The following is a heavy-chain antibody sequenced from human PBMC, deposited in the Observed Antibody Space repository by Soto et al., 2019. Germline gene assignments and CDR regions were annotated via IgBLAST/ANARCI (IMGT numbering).Heavy chain of an antibody. V-gene: IGHV1-69*01. CDR2: MIPIFGTA. D-gene: IGHD2-15*01. J-gene: IGHJ6*02. CDR1: GGTFSSYA. Sequence: QVQLVQSGAEVKKPGSSVKVSCKASGGTFSSYAISWVRQAPGQGLEWMGGMIPIFGTANYAQKCQGRVTITADESTSTAYMELSSLRSEDTAVYYCARSYCSGGSCYDYYYYGMDVWGQGTTVTVSS. CDR3: ARSYCSGGSCYDYYYYGMDV.